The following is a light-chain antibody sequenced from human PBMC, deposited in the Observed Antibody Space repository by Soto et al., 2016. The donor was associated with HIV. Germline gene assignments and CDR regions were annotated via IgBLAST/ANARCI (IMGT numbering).Light chain of an antibody. CDR1: KLGDKD. V-gene: IGLV3-1*01. Sequence: SYELTQPPSVSVSPGQTATITCSGDKLGDKDTSWYQQKPGQSPLLIIYQDNKRPSGIPERFSGSNSGNTATLTISGTQAMDEADFYCTTWTAALPLFGGRTKLTVL. CDR2: QDN. CDR3: TTWTAALPL. J-gene: IGLJ3*02.